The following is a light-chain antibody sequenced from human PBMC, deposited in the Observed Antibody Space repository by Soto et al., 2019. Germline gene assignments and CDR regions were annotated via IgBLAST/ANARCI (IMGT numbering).Light chain of an antibody. J-gene: IGLJ2*01. CDR3: LLYYGGAQTHVV. V-gene: IGLV7-43*01. Sequence: QAVVTQEPSLTVSPGGTGPLTCASSTGAVTSGYYPNWFQQKPGQAPRPLIYNTNNKHFWTPARFSGSLLGGRAALTVSGVQPEDEAEYHCLLYYGGAQTHVVFGGGTKLTVL. CDR1: TGAVTSGYY. CDR2: NTN.